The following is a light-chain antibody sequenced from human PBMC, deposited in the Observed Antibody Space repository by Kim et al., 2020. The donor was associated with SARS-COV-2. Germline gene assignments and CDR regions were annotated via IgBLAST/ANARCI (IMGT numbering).Light chain of an antibody. Sequence: ALGQTVRFKCPRNSLRSYYASWYQQKPGQAPVLVIYGKNNRPSGIPDRFSGSSSGNTASLTITGAQAEDEADYYCNSRDSSGNHWVFGGGTKLTVL. J-gene: IGLJ3*02. CDR1: SLRSYY. CDR2: GKN. V-gene: IGLV3-19*01. CDR3: NSRDSSGNHWV.